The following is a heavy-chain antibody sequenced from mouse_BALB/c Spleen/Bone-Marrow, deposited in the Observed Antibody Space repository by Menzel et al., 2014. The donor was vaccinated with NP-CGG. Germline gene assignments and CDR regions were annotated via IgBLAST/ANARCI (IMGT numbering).Heavy chain of an antibody. CDR1: GYTFTDYY. V-gene: IGHV1-77*01. CDR2: IYPGSGNT. J-gene: IGHJ3*01. CDR3: ARSRGYAWFAY. D-gene: IGHD2-2*01. Sequence: VHLVESGAELARPGASVKLSCKAPGYTFTDYYINWVKQRTGQGLEWIGEIYPGSGNTYYNEKFKGKATLTADKSSSTAYMQLSSLTSEDSAVYFCARSRGYAWFAYWGQGTLVTVSA.